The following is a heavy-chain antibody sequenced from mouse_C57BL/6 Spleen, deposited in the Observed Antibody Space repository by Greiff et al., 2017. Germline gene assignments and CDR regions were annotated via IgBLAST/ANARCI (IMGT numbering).Heavy chain of an antibody. CDR1: GYTFTSYW. CDR3: ARDSAGYVTFAY. D-gene: IGHD3-2*02. J-gene: IGHJ3*01. CDR2: IYPGSGST. V-gene: IGHV1-55*01. Sequence: QVQLQQPGAELVKPGASVKMSCKASGYTFTSYWITWVKQRPGQGLEWIGDIYPGSGSTTYNEKFKSKATLTVDTSSSTAYMQLSRLTAEDSAVYYCARDSAGYVTFAYWGQGTLVTVSA.